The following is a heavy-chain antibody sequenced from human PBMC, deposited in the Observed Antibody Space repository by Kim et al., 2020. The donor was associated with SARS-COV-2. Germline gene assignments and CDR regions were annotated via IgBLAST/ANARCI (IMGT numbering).Heavy chain of an antibody. J-gene: IGHJ5*02. CDR2: IYYSGST. CDR1: GGSISSSSYY. V-gene: IGHV4-39*01. Sequence: SETLSLTCTVSGGSISSSSYYWGWIRQPPGKGLEWIGSIYYSGSTYYNPSLKSRVTISVDTSKNQFSLKLSSVTAADTAVYYCARPLSGPVENFDPWGQGTLVTVSS. CDR3: ARPLSGPVENFDP.